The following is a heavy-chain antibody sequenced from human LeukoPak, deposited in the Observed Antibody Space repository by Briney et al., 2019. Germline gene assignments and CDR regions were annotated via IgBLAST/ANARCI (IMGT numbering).Heavy chain of an antibody. CDR1: GGSFSGYY. D-gene: IGHD1-14*01. Sequence: SETLSLTCAVYGGSFSGYYWSWIRQPPGKGLEWIGEINHSGSTNYNPSLKSRVTISVDTSKNQFSLKLSSVTAADTAVYYCARDAENPSANWFDPWGQGTLVTVSS. J-gene: IGHJ5*02. V-gene: IGHV4-34*01. CDR2: INHSGST. CDR3: ARDAENPSANWFDP.